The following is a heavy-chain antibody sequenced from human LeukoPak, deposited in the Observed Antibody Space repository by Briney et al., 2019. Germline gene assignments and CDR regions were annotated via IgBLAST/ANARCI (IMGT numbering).Heavy chain of an antibody. J-gene: IGHJ4*02. V-gene: IGHV3-30-3*01. Sequence: GGSLRLSCAASGFTFSSYAMHWVRQAPGKGLEWVAVISYDGSNKYYADSVKGRFTISRDNSKNTLYLQMNSLRAEDTAVYYCARRMYSSSLDYWGQGTLVTVSS. CDR3: ARRMYSSSLDY. CDR1: GFTFSSYA. D-gene: IGHD6-6*01. CDR2: ISYDGSNK.